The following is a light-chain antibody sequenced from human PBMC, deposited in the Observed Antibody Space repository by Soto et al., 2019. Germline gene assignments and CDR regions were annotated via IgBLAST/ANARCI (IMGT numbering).Light chain of an antibody. V-gene: IGKV1-39*01. CDR1: QSISTY. CDR2: DSS. J-gene: IGKJ1*01. Sequence: DIQLTQSPSSLSASVGDRITITCRASQSISTYLNWYQQKPGEAPTLLVYDSSTLQSGVPSRFSGSGFGAEFPLTVSSLQPEGFATYYCQQSYSNPTWTFGPGTKVDIK. CDR3: QQSYSNPTWT.